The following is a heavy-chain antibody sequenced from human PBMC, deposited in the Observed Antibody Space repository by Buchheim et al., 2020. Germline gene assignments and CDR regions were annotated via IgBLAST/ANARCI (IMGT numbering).Heavy chain of an antibody. CDR2: INHSGST. D-gene: IGHD6-13*01. J-gene: IGHJ5*02. CDR3: ARGPDSSSWSQTGWFDP. Sequence: QVQLQQWGAGLLKPSETLSLTCAVYGGSFSGYYWSWIRQPPGKGLEWIGEINHSGSTNYNPSLKSRVTISVDTSKNQFSLKLSSGTAADTAVYYCARGPDSSSWSQTGWFDPWGQGTL. CDR1: GGSFSGYY. V-gene: IGHV4-34*01.